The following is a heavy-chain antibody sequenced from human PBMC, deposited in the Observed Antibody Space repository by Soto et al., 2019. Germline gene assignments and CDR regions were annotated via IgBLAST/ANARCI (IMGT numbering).Heavy chain of an antibody. CDR2: ISGSGDKT. Sequence: EVQLLESGGGLVQPGGSLRLSCVASAFTFSRFAMSWVRQTPGKGLEWVSAISGSGDKTFYADSVKGRFTISRDNSKNTPYLQMNSLRVEDTAVYYCAKGLSGSGAYQWFDPWGQGTLVTVSS. D-gene: IGHD3-10*01. CDR3: AKGLSGSGAYQWFDP. V-gene: IGHV3-23*01. CDR1: AFTFSRFA. J-gene: IGHJ5*02.